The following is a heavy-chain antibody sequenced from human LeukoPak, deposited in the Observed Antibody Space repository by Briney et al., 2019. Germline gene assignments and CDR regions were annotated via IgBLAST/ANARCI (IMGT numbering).Heavy chain of an antibody. V-gene: IGHV4-39*01. D-gene: IGHD3-10*02. CDR3: ARRRTMFGYFAGEFDY. J-gene: IGHJ4*02. Sequence: PSETLSLTCTVSGGSISSSSYYWGWIRQPPGKGLEWIGSIYYIGSTYYNPSLKSRVTISVDTSKNQFSLKLSSVTAADTAVYYCARRRTMFGYFAGEFDYWGQGTLVTVSS. CDR2: IYYIGST. CDR1: GGSISSSSYY.